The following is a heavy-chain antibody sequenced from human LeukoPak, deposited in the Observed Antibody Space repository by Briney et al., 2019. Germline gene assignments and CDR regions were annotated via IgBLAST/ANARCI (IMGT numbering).Heavy chain of an antibody. J-gene: IGHJ6*03. CDR3: AKDSSSGSTYYYYYMDV. V-gene: IGHV3-23*01. Sequence: GGSLRLSCAASGFTFSSYEMSWVRQAPGKGLERVSAISGSGGSTYYADSVKGRFTISRDNSKNTLYLQMNSLRAEDTAVYYCAKDSSSGSTYYYYYMDVWGKGTTVTISS. CDR1: GFTFSSYE. D-gene: IGHD6-19*01. CDR2: ISGSGGST.